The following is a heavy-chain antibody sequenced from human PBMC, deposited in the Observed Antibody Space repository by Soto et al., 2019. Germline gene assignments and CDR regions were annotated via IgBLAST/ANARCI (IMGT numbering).Heavy chain of an antibody. V-gene: IGHV3-11*04. J-gene: IGHJ4*02. CDR3: ARADNWNYDF. D-gene: IGHD1-7*01. CDR1: GFTFSDYY. CDR2: ISSSGSTI. Sequence: GGSLRLSCAASGFTFSDYYMGWIRPAPGKWMGWVSYISSSGSTIYYADSVKGRFTISRDNAKNSLYLQMNSLRAEDTAVDYCARADNWNYDFWGQGTLVTVSS.